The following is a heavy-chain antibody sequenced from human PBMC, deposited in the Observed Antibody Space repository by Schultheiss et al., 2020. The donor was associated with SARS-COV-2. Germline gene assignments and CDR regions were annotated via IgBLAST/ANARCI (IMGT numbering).Heavy chain of an antibody. Sequence: ASVKVSCKASGFTLTGYYMHWVRQAPGQGLEWMGWINPNSGGTNYAQKFQGRVTMTRDTSISTAYMELSRLRSDDTAVYYCARDEYSSGSDYWGQGTLVTVSS. D-gene: IGHD6-19*01. J-gene: IGHJ4*02. CDR1: GFTLTGYY. CDR3: ARDEYSSGSDY. CDR2: INPNSGGT. V-gene: IGHV1-2*02.